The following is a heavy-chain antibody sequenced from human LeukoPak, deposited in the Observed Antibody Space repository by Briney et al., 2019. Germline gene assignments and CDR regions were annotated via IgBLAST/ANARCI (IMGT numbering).Heavy chain of an antibody. V-gene: IGHV1-2*02. Sequence: ASVKVSCKASGHTFTDYHIHWVRQAPGQGLEWMGWTNPNSGGTNYAEKFHGRVTMTRDTSITTAYMELSGLTSADTAVYFCARFRHVAVAGTPHFDFWGQGTLVTVSS. CDR2: TNPNSGGT. D-gene: IGHD6-19*01. CDR3: ARFRHVAVAGTPHFDF. CDR1: GHTFTDYH. J-gene: IGHJ4*02.